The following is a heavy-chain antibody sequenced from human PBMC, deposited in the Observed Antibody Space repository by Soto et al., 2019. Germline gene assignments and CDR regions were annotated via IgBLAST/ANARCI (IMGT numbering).Heavy chain of an antibody. CDR3: TMGLLWFGAY. CDR1: GFTFSGSA. J-gene: IGHJ4*02. CDR2: SRSKANSYAT. Sequence: EVQLVESGGGLVQPGGSLKLSCAASGFTFSGSAMHWVRQASGKGLEWVGRSRSKANSYATAYAASVKGRFTISRDDSKNTAYLQMNSLKTEDTAVYYCTMGLLWFGAYWGQGTLVTVSS. V-gene: IGHV3-73*02. D-gene: IGHD3-10*01.